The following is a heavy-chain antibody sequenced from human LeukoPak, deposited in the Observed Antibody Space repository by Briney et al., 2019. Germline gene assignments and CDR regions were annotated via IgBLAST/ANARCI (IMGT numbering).Heavy chain of an antibody. J-gene: IGHJ4*02. CDR3: ARVGIQLWYTSDY. V-gene: IGHV1-18*01. Sequence: ASVNVSCKASGYTFTSYGISWVRQAPGQGLEWMGWSSAHNGNTNYAQNLQGRVTMTTDTSTSTAYMELRSLRSDDTAVYYCARVGIQLWYTSDYWGQGTLVTVSS. CDR1: GYTFTSYG. CDR2: SSAHNGNT. D-gene: IGHD5-18*01.